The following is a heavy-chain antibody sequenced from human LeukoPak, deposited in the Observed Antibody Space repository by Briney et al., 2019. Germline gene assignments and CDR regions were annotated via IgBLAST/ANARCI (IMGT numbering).Heavy chain of an antibody. Sequence: GGSLRLSCAASGFTLNSYSMSWVRQAPGKGLAWISYISSSSSKIYYADSVKGRFTISRDNAKNSLYLQMDSLRAEGTAVYYCARGYYYNNTGSPAYFDYWGQGTLVTVSS. CDR2: ISSSSSKI. V-gene: IGHV3-48*01. CDR3: ARGYYYNNTGSPAYFDY. D-gene: IGHD3-22*01. CDR1: GFTLNSYS. J-gene: IGHJ4*02.